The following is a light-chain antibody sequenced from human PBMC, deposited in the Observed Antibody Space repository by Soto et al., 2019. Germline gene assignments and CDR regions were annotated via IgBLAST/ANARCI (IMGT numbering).Light chain of an antibody. CDR1: SSDVGGYNY. Sequence: QSALTQPASVSGSPGQSITISCTGTSSDVGGYNYVSWYRQDPGKAPTLMIYDVSNRPSGVSNLLAGSKSGNTASLNISGLQAEDEADYYCSSYTSDHTPGVFGTGTKVTVL. V-gene: IGLV2-14*01. J-gene: IGLJ1*01. CDR2: DVS. CDR3: SSYTSDHTPGV.